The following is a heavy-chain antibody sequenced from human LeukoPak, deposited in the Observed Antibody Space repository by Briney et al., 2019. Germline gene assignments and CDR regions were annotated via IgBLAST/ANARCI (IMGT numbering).Heavy chain of an antibody. J-gene: IGHJ3*02. CDR3: ARLKGRWLQSRAFDI. CDR2: IYYSGST. D-gene: IGHD5-24*01. CDR1: GGSISSSSYY. V-gene: IGHV4-39*01. Sequence: SETLSLTCTVSGGSISSSSYYWGWIRQPPGKGLEWIWSIYYSGSTYYNPSLKSRVTISVDTSKNQFSLKLSSVAAADTAVYYCARLKGRWLQSRAFDIWGQGTMVTVSS.